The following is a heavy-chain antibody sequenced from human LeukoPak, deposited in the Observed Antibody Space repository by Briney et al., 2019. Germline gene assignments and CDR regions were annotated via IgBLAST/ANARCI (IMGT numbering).Heavy chain of an antibody. V-gene: IGHV1-18*01. D-gene: IGHD4-17*01. CDR3: AIPNHYGDYFFDY. CDR1: GYTFTSYG. Sequence: ASVKVSCKASGYTFTSYGISWVGQAPGQGLGGMGGISAYNGNTNYAQKLQGRVTMTTDTSTSTAYMELRSLRSDDTAVYYCAIPNHYGDYFFDYWGQGTLVTVSS. J-gene: IGHJ4*02. CDR2: ISAYNGNT.